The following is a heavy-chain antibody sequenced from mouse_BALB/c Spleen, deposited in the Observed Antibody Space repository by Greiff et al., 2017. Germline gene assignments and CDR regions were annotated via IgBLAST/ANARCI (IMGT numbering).Heavy chain of an antibody. D-gene: IGHD2-4*01. J-gene: IGHJ2*01. CDR3: ARGGNMIYFDY. CDR1: GFTFSSYA. CDR2: ISSGGST. V-gene: IGHV5-6-5*01. Sequence: EVQLVESGGGLVKPGGSLKLSCAASGFTFSSYAMSWVRQTPEKRLEWVASISSGGSTYYPDSVKGRFTISRDNARNILYLQKSSLRSEDTAMYYCARGGNMIYFDYWGQGTTLTVSS.